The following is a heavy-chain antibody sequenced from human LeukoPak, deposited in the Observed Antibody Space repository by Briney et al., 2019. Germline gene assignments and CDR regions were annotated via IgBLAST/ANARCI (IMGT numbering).Heavy chain of an antibody. CDR1: GGSISSYY. Sequence: SETLSLTCTVSGGSISSYYWSWIRQPPGKGLEWIGYIYYSGSTNYNPSLKSRVTISVDTSKNQFSLKLSSVTAADTAVYYCARGLAYYDSSGYWDYWGQGALVTVSS. CDR3: ARGLAYYDSSGYWDY. J-gene: IGHJ4*02. CDR2: IYYSGST. V-gene: IGHV4-59*01. D-gene: IGHD3-22*01.